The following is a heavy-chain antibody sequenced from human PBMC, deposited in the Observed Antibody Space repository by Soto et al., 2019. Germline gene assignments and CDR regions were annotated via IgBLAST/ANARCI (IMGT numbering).Heavy chain of an antibody. CDR1: GFTFSSYA. CDR3: AKDLEVAGREQACYGMDV. D-gene: IGHD3-10*01. Sequence: GGSLRLSCAASGFTFSSYAMSWVRQAPGKGLEWVSAISGSGGSTYYADSVKGRFTISRDNSKNTLYLQMNSLRAEDTAVYYCAKDLEVAGREQACYGMDVWGQGTTVTVSS. V-gene: IGHV3-23*01. CDR2: ISGSGGST. J-gene: IGHJ6*02.